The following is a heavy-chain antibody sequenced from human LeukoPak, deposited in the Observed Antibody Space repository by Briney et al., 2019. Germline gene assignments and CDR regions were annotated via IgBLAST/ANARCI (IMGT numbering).Heavy chain of an antibody. CDR2: INSDGSST. CDR3: ARDPPGYVRGRYYYYMDV. V-gene: IGHV3-74*01. D-gene: IGHD3-16*01. Sequence: PGGSLRLSCAASGFTFSSYWMHWVRQAPGKGLVWVSRINSDGSSTSYADSVKGRFTISRDNAKNTLYLQMNGLRAEDTAVYYCARDPPGYVRGRYYYYMDVWGKGTTVTVSS. CDR1: GFTFSSYW. J-gene: IGHJ6*03.